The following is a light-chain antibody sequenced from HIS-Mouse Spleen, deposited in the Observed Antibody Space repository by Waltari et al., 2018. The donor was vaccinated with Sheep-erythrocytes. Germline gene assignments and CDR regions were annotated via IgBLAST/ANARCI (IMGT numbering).Light chain of an antibody. CDR1: SSDVGGYNY. J-gene: IGLJ1*01. Sequence: QSALTQPRSVSGSPGQSVTISCTGTSSDVGGYNYVSWYQQHPGKSPKLMSYDASKRPSGGPDRFSGSKAGHTASLTISGLQAEDEADYYCCSYAGSYNHVFATGTKVTVL. V-gene: IGLV2-11*01. CDR3: CSYAGSYNHV. CDR2: DAS.